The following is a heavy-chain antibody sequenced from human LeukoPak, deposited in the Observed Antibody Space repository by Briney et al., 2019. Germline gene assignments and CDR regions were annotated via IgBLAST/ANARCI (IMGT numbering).Heavy chain of an antibody. V-gene: IGHV4-4*07. CDR3: ARDRYYYGSGSYLFDY. CDR2: TYTSGST. J-gene: IGHJ4*02. Sequence: SETLSLTCTVSGGPISSYYWSWIRQPAGKGLEWIGRTYTSGSTNYNPSLKSRVTMSVDTSKNQFSLKLSSVTAADTAVYYCARDRYYYGSGSYLFDYWGQGTLVTVSS. D-gene: IGHD3-10*01. CDR1: GGPISSYY.